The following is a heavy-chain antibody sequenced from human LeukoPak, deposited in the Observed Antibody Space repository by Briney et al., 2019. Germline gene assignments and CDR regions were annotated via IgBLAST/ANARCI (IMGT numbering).Heavy chain of an antibody. CDR1: GYTLTSYG. J-gene: IGHJ4*02. D-gene: IGHD4-17*01. V-gene: IGHV1-18*01. CDR3: ARGAYGDK. CDR2: ISTQSGNT. Sequence: ASVKVSCEASGYTLTSYGINWMRQAPGQGLEWMGWISTQSGNTNYAQKVQGRLTLTTDRSTNTAYMELRSLRSDDTAVYYCARGAYGDKWGQGSMVTVSS.